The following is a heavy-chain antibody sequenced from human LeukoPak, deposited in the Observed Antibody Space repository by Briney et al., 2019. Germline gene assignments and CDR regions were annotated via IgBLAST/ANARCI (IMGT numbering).Heavy chain of an antibody. CDR3: ARDLHSYGY. Sequence: GGSLRLSCAASGFTFSSYSMNWVRQAPGKGLEWVSCISSSSSTIYYADSVKGRFTISRDNAKNSLYLQMNSLSAEDTAVYYCARDLHSYGYWGQGTLVTVSS. V-gene: IGHV3-48*01. CDR1: GFTFSSYS. J-gene: IGHJ4*02. D-gene: IGHD5-18*01. CDR2: ISSSSSTI.